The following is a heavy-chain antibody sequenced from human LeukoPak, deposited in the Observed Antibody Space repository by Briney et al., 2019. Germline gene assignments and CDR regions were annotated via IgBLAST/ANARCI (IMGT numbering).Heavy chain of an antibody. CDR1: GGSISSGDYY. J-gene: IGHJ6*03. V-gene: IGHV4-30-4*01. D-gene: IGHD1-26*01. CDR3: AREGPTADSGSYFLFYYYYYMDV. CDR2: IYYSGST. Sequence: SETLSLTCTVSGGSISSGDYYWGWIRQPPGKGLEWIGYIYYSGSTYYNPSLKSRVTISVDTSKNQFSLKLSSVTAADTAVYYCAREGPTADSGSYFLFYYYYYMDVWGKGTTVTVSS.